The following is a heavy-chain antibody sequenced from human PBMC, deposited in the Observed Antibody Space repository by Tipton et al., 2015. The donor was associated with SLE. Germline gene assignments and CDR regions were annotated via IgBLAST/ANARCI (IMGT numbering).Heavy chain of an antibody. CDR3: AGRSWYLSDY. V-gene: IGHV6-1*01. CDR1: GDSVSSNSDA. D-gene: IGHD6-13*01. Sequence: LRLSCAISGDSVSSNSDAWNWIRQSPSRGLEWPGRTYYRSKWYTDYAVSVKSRITINPDTSKNQFSLQLNSVTPEDTAVYYCAGRSWYLSDYWGQGTLVTVSS. J-gene: IGHJ4*02. CDR2: TYYRSKWYT.